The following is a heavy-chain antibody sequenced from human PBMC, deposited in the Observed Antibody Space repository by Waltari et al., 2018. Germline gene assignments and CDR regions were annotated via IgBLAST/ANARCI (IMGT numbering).Heavy chain of an antibody. D-gene: IGHD5-18*01. CDR2: IYPGDSDT. CDR3: ARDDTAMASRAFDI. CDR1: GYSFTSYW. J-gene: IGHJ3*02. Sequence: EVQLVQSGAEVKKPGEYLKISCTGSGYSFTSYWIGRVRQMPGKGLEWVGIIYPGDSDTSYSPSFQGQVTISADKSISTAYRQWSSLKASDTAVYYCARDDTAMASRAFDIWGQGTMVTVSS. V-gene: IGHV5-51*01.